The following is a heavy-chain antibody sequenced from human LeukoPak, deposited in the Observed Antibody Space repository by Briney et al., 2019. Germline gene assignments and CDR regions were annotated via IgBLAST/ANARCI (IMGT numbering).Heavy chain of an antibody. Sequence: RPSETLSLTCTVSGVSINTFYWSWIRQPAGKGLEWIGRIHTSGSTNYNPSLKSRVIMSVDTSKNQFSLKLSSVTAADTAVYYCARGKFAFSGRYSSSWYYFDYWGQGTLVTVSS. V-gene: IGHV4-4*07. CDR3: ARGKFAFSGRYSSSWYYFDY. CDR2: IHTSGST. D-gene: IGHD6-13*01. CDR1: GVSINTFY. J-gene: IGHJ4*02.